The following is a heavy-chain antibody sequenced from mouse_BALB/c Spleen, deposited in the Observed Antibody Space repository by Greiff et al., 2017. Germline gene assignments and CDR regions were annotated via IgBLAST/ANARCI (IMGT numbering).Heavy chain of an antibody. CDR1: GYTFTSYT. J-gene: IGHJ4*01. CDR2: INPSSGYT. CDR3: ARYDGYYYAMDY. D-gene: IGHD2-3*01. V-gene: IGHV1-4*02. Sequence: VQLQQSAAELARPGASVKMSCKASGYTFTSYTMHWVKQRPGQGLEWIGYINPSSGYTEYNQKFKDKTTLTADKSSSTAYMQLSSLTSEDSAVYYCARYDGYYYAMDYWGQGTSVTVSS.